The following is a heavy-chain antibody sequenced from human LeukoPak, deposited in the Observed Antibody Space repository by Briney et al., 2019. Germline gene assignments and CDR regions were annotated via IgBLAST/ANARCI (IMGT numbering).Heavy chain of an antibody. CDR1: GDSISSYY. Sequence: SETLSLTCTVPGDSISSYYWSWIRQPPGKGLEWIAYMHNGVHTNYNPSLKSRVTISGDTSKNQFSLKLTSVTAADTAVYFCAATIKRDYGDTVLNYWVQGTLVTVSS. J-gene: IGHJ4*02. V-gene: IGHV4-59*01. CDR3: AATIKRDYGDTVLNY. D-gene: IGHD4/OR15-4a*01. CDR2: MHNGVHT.